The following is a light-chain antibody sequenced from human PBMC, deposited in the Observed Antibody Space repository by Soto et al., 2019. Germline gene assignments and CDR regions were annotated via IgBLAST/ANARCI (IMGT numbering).Light chain of an antibody. V-gene: IGLV2-23*02. CDR3: FSYAVDSVYV. CDR2: EVT. J-gene: IGLJ1*01. CDR1: NSDVGSYNL. Sequence: QSVLTQPASVSGSPRQSITISCTGTNSDVGSYNLVSWFQQHPGKAPKLVIYEVTKRPSGVSDRFSGSKSGNTASLTISGLQAEDEADYYCFSYAVDSVYVFGTGTKLTVL.